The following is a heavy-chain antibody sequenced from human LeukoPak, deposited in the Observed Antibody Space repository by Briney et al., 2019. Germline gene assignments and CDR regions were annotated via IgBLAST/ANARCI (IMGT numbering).Heavy chain of an antibody. CDR2: ISSDGSSK. Sequence: GRSLRLSCSASGYLFSSYAMHWVRQAPDKGLEWLALISSDGSSKDYAGSVKGRFTISRDNSKNTLYLQMNGLRTEDTAVYYCARDYWEGPIAANLNYWGQGSLVTVSS. J-gene: IGHJ4*02. CDR3: ARDYWEGPIAANLNY. V-gene: IGHV3-30-3*01. CDR1: GYLFSSYA. D-gene: IGHD1-26*01.